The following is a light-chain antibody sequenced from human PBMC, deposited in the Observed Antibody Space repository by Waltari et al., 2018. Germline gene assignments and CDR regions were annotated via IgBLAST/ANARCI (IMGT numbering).Light chain of an antibody. J-gene: IGLJ3*02. CDR2: DVS. V-gene: IGLV2-14*03. Sequence: QSALTQPASVSGSPGQSITIPCTGTSSAVGAHNHVSWYQQHPGQAPKLLIYDVSKWPSGVSDRFSGSKSGNTASLTISGLQAEDEADYYCNSYTSSTTWVFGGGTRVTVL. CDR1: SSAVGAHNH. CDR3: NSYTSSTTWV.